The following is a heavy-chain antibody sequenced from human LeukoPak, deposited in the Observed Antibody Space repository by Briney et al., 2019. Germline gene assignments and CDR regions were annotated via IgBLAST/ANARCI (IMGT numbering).Heavy chain of an antibody. CDR1: GGTFSSYA. J-gene: IGHJ6*03. CDR2: IIPIFGTA. CDR3: ARASGITTLEYYMDV. D-gene: IGHD2/OR15-2a*01. V-gene: IGHV1-69*05. Sequence: SVKVSCKASGGTFSSYAISRVRQAPGQGLEWMGGIIPIFGTANYAQKFQGRVTITTDESTSTAYMELSSLRSEDTAVYYCARASGITTLEYYMDVWGKGTTVTVSS.